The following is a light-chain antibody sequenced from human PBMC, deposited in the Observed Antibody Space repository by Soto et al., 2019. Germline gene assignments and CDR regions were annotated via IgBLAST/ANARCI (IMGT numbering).Light chain of an antibody. CDR1: QSISSW. V-gene: IGKV1-5*01. Sequence: DIQMTQSPSTLSASVGDRVTITCRASQSISSWLAWYQQKPGKAPNLLIYDASSLETGVPSRFTGSGSGTEFTLTISSLQPDDFATYFCQQYYGPWTFGQGTKVDIK. CDR3: QQYYGPWT. CDR2: DAS. J-gene: IGKJ1*01.